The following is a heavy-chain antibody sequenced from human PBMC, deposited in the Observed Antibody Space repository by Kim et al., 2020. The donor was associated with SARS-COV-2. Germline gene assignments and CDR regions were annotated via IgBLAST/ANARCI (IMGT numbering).Heavy chain of an antibody. D-gene: IGHD3-22*01. Sequence: SETLSLTCTVSGGSISSSSYYWGWIRQPPGKGLEWIGSIYYSGSTYYNPSLKSRVTISVDTSKNQFSLKLSSVTAADTAVYYCARGGTMIVNWFDPWGQGTLVTVSS. J-gene: IGHJ5*02. CDR1: GGSISSSSYY. CDR2: IYYSGST. V-gene: IGHV4-39*07. CDR3: ARGGTMIVNWFDP.